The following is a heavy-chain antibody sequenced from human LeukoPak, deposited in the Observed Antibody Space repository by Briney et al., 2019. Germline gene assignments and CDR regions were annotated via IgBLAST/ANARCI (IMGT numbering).Heavy chain of an antibody. Sequence: SGGSLRLSCSASGFTFSSFGMHWVRQAPGKGLEYVSSIATNGGSIVYADSVRGRFTISRDNSKNALYLQMSSLRAADTAVYFCVKASEYYDYWGQGTLVTVSS. J-gene: IGHJ4*02. CDR3: VKASEYYDY. D-gene: IGHD3-10*01. CDR2: IATNGGSI. CDR1: GFTFSSFG. V-gene: IGHV3-64D*06.